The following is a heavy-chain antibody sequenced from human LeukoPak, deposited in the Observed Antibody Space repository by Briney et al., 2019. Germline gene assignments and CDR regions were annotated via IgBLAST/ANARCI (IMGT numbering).Heavy chain of an antibody. CDR1: GVSISSGSYY. CDR3: ARAERELPLDY. CDR2: IYTSGST. Sequence: SQTLSLTCTVSGVSISSGSYYWSWIRQPAGKGLEWIGRIYTSGSTNYNPSLKSRVTISVDTSKNQFSLKLSSVTAADTAVYYCARAERELPLDYWGQGTLVTVSS. J-gene: IGHJ4*02. D-gene: IGHD1-7*01. V-gene: IGHV4-61*02.